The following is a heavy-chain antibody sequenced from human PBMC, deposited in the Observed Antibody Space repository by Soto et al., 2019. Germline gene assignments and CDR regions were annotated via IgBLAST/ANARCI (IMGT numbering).Heavy chain of an antibody. Sequence: GESLKISCQGSGYSFTSYWIGWVRQMPGKGLEWMGIIYPGDSDTRYSPSFQGQVTISADKSISTAYLQWSSLKASDTAMYYCARGPHSGYDPYYYYYGMDVWGQGTTVTVSS. D-gene: IGHD5-12*01. CDR1: GYSFTSYW. CDR3: ARGPHSGYDPYYYYYGMDV. J-gene: IGHJ6*02. CDR2: IYPGDSDT. V-gene: IGHV5-51*01.